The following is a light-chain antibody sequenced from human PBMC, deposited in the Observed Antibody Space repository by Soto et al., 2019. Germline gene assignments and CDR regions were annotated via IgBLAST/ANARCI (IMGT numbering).Light chain of an antibody. CDR1: QSIGSW. CDR2: EAT. V-gene: IGKV1-5*03. Sequence: DIQMTQSPSTLSASVGDRVTITCRASQSIGSWLAWHQQGPGKAPKVLISEATSLETGVPSRFSGSGSGTEFTLTISSLHPDDFATYYCQQYNSFPWTFGQGTKVEIK. CDR3: QQYNSFPWT. J-gene: IGKJ1*01.